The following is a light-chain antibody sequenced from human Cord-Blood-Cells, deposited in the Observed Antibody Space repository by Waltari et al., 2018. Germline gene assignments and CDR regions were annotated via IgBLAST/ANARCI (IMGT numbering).Light chain of an antibody. J-gene: IGLJ3*02. CDR3: AAWDDSLNGWV. Sequence: QSVLTQPPSASGTPGQRVTISCSGSSSNIGSNTVNWYQQLPGTAPKLLIYSNKQRPSGVPDRFSGSKSGTSASLDISGLQSEDEADYYCAAWDDSLNGWVFGGGTKLTVL. CDR2: SNK. V-gene: IGLV1-44*01. CDR1: SSNIGSNT.